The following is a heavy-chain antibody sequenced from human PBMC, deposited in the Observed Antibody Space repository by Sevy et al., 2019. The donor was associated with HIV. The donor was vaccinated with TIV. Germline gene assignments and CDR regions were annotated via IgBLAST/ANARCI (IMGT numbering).Heavy chain of an antibody. Sequence: GGSLRLSCAASGFTFSTYWMNWVRQAPGKGLVWVSRINSDGNYRSYVESVEGRFTISRDNAQNALFLQIISLRVEDTAVYYGARESSGILEGFYIWGQGTMVTVSS. V-gene: IGHV3-74*01. J-gene: IGHJ3*02. D-gene: IGHD1-26*01. CDR2: INSDGNYR. CDR3: ARESSGILEGFYI. CDR1: GFTFSTYW.